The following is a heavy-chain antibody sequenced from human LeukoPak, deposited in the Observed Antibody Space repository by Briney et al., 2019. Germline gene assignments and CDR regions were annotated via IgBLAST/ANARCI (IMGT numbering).Heavy chain of an antibody. CDR3: ARGGNYGDYDGYFDY. Sequence: PSGTLSLTCTGSGGSISSYYRGWVPPPPGEGMEWIGDIYYSGSTNYNPSLRSRVTISVDTSKNQFSLKLSSVTAADTAVYYCARGGNYGDYDGYFDYWGQGTLVTVSS. D-gene: IGHD4-17*01. V-gene: IGHV4-59*08. CDR1: GGSISSYY. J-gene: IGHJ4*02. CDR2: IYYSGST.